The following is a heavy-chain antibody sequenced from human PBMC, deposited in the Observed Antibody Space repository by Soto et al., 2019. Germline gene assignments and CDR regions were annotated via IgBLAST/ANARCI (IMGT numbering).Heavy chain of an antibody. CDR3: ARDRAIFAMAITGYYSYGIDV. J-gene: IGHJ6*02. V-gene: IGHV1-3*01. D-gene: IGHD3-3*01. Sequence: QDSLVQPGAEVKKPEASVKISCKASAYSFSTYAIHWARPSPGRGLEGMGCINAGTGYTEYSQTFQSRRTMSLYTWAGTAHMELGSLRAEVTAVSYCARDRAIFAMAITGYYSYGIDVSGQGTKVIVSS. CDR2: INAGTGYT. CDR1: AYSFSTYA.